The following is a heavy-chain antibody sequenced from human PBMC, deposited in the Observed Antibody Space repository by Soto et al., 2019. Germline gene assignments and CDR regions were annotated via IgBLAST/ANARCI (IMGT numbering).Heavy chain of an antibody. Sequence: ASVKVSCKASGYSFFSYYIHWVRQAPGQGLEWMGRFLASGGNTDYAQRFRGRVSMTRDTSSTNTVSLELTSLTSDDTALYYCARGGATIFGVIDFWGQGTRVTVS. CDR1: GYSFFSYY. J-gene: IGHJ4*02. CDR2: FLASGGNT. CDR3: ARGGATIFGVIDF. D-gene: IGHD3-3*02. V-gene: IGHV1-46*01.